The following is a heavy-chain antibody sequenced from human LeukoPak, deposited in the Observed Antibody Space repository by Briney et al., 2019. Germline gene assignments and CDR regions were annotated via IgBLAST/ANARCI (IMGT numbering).Heavy chain of an antibody. D-gene: IGHD4-17*01. CDR1: GLSRRTSGMG. Sequence: SGPALAHPTPPLTLTCTFSGLSRRTSGMGVSWIRQPPVKALEWLALIEWDEEKYYNTSLKTRLTISKDTSKNQVVLTMTNMDPVDTATYYCARALDGDYVYFDYWGQGPLATVS. CDR2: IEWDEEK. CDR3: ARALDGDYVYFDY. J-gene: IGHJ4*02. V-gene: IGHV2-70*01.